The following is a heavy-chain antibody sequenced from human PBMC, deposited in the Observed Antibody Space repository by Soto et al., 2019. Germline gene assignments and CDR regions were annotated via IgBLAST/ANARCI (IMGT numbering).Heavy chain of an antibody. CDR2: IYYSGST. CDR3: ARHCPMEGVWFGEFPYYYMDV. V-gene: IGHV4-39*01. CDR1: GGSISSSSYY. Sequence: SETLSLTCTVSGGSISSSSYYWGWIRQPPGKGLEWIGSIYYSGSTYYNPSLKSRVTISVDTSKNQFSLRLSSVTAADTAVYYCARHCPMEGVWFGEFPYYYMDVWGKGTTVTVSS. J-gene: IGHJ6*03. D-gene: IGHD3-10*01.